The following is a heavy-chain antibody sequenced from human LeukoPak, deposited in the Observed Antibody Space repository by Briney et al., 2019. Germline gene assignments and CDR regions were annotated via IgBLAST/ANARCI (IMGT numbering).Heavy chain of an antibody. CDR1: GFTFDDYG. D-gene: IGHD2-8*01. CDR3: ARGFRNGPFDC. V-gene: IGHV3-20*04. Sequence: GGSLRLSCEASGFTFDDYGMSWVRQPPGKGLEWVSGINRNGGSTDYADSVKGRFTISRDNAKNSHFLQMNSLRVENTALYYCARGFRNGPFDCWGQGTLVTVSS. J-gene: IGHJ4*02. CDR2: INRNGGST.